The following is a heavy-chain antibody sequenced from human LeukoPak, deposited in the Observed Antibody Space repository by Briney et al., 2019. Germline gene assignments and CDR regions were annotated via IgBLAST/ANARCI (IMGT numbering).Heavy chain of an antibody. CDR2: IYYSGNT. V-gene: IGHV4-61*08. CDR1: GGSISSGGYY. CDR3: ARGAVASSFPEYFQH. D-gene: IGHD6-19*01. J-gene: IGHJ1*01. Sequence: SETLSLTCTVSGGSISSGGYYWSWIRQPPGKGLEWIGYIYYSGNTNYNPSLKSRVTISVDTSKNQFSLKLSSVTPADTAVYYCARGAVASSFPEYFQHWGQGTLVTVSS.